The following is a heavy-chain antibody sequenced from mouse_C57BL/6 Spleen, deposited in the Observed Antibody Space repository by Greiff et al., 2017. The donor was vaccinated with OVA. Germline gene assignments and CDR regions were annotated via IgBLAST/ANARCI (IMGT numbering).Heavy chain of an antibody. Sequence: QVQLKQSGAELVRPGASVKLSCKASGYTFTDYYINWVKQRPGQGLEWIARIYPGSGNTYYNEKFKGKATLTAEKSSSTAYMQLSSLTSEDSAVYFCARSYYGSSTGGFDYWGQGTTLTVSS. CDR3: ARSYYGSSTGGFDY. V-gene: IGHV1-76*01. CDR2: IYPGSGNT. J-gene: IGHJ2*01. D-gene: IGHD1-1*01. CDR1: GYTFTDYY.